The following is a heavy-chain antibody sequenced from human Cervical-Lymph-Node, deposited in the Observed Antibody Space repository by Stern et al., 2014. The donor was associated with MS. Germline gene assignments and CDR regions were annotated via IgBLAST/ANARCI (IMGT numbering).Heavy chain of an antibody. V-gene: IGHV4-59*08. J-gene: IGHJ4*02. CDR1: GGSIRNYY. CDR2: ISQSGDT. CDR3: SRHLPSNILTGYDY. D-gene: IGHD3-9*01. Sequence: VQLVESGPGLVKPSETLSLTCTVSGGSIRNYYWSWIRQPPGKGLEWIGYISQSGDTSYNPSPKSRPTISADTSKNQFSPKMTPVTAADTAVYYCSRHLPSNILTGYDYWGQGTLVTVSS.